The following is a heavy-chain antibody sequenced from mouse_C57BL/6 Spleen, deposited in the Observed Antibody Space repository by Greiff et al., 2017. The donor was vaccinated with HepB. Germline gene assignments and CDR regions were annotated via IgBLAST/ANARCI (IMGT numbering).Heavy chain of an antibody. Sequence: VQLQQSGAELVRPGTSVKVSCKASGYAFTNYLIEWVKQRPGQGLEWIGVINPGSGGTNYNEKFKGKATLTADKSSSTAYMQLSSLTSEDSAVYCCARSCGTAQATYWFAYWGQVTLVTVSA. D-gene: IGHD3-2*02. J-gene: IGHJ3*01. CDR1: GYAFTNYL. V-gene: IGHV1-54*01. CDR3: ARSCGTAQATYWFAY. CDR2: INPGSGGT.